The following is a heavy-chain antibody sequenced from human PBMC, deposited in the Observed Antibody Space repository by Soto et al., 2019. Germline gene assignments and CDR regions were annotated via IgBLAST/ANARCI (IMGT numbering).Heavy chain of an antibody. J-gene: IGHJ5*02. Sequence: EVQLVESGGGLVKPGGSLRLSCAASGFTFSSYSMNWVRQAPXXXXXXXXSXSSXSSYIYYADSVKGRFTISRDNAKNSLYLQMNSLRAEDTAVYXXAXXXXXXXXXXXXXXXXXXXXXXPWGQGTLVTVSS. CDR1: GFTFSSYS. V-gene: IGHV3-21*01. CDR2: XSSXSSYI. CDR3: AXXXXXXXXXXXXXXXXXXXXXXP.